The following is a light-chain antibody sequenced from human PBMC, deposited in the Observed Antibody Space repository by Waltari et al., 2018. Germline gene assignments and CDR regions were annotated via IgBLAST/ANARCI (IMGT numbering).Light chain of an antibody. CDR2: GAS. CDR3: QHYGGSQGGFP. Sequence: EIVLTQSPATVSLSPGERATLSCRASHSVISSYLAWYQQKAGQPPRLLIYGASRRASGIPDRFSGSGSGTDFTLTISRLDPEDFAVYYCQHYGGSQGGFPFGHGTTVDF. V-gene: IGKV3-20*01. J-gene: IGKJ3*01. CDR1: HSVISSY.